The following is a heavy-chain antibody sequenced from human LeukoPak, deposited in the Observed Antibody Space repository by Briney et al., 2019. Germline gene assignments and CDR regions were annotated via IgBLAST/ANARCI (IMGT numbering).Heavy chain of an antibody. V-gene: IGHV1-18*04. J-gene: IGHJ4*02. D-gene: IGHD6-19*01. Sequence: GASVKVFCKASGYTFTNYGITWVRQAPGQGLEWMGWINAYNGYTNYAQKIQDRVTVTTDTSTSTAYMELRSLRSDDTAVYYCARGRGSSDWYYCDNWGQGTLVTVSS. CDR3: ARGRGSSDWYYCDN. CDR2: INAYNGYT. CDR1: GYTFTNYG.